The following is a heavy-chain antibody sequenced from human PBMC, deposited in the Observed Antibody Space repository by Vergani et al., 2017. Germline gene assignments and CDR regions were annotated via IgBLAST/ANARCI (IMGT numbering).Heavy chain of an antibody. D-gene: IGHD3-22*01. CDR1: GFPFSSHG. J-gene: IGHJ3*02. Sequence: AQLLESGGGLVQPGGSLRLSCVASGFPFSSHGMSWVHQTPGKGPEWVSCISSGGDCTYYSDSVKGRFSVSRDNSKNTLYLQINSLRAEDTAVYFCAKIRVVARWAFDIWGRGTMVTVSS. CDR3: AKIRVVARWAFDI. V-gene: IGHV3-23*01. CDR2: ISSGGDCT.